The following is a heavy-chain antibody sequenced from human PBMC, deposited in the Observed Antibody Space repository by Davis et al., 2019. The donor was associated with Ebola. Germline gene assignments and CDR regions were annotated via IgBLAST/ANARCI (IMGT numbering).Heavy chain of an antibody. CDR1: GYSFTSYW. CDR2: IYPGDSDT. Sequence: GESLKISCKGSGYSFTSYWIGWVRQMPGKGLEWMGIIYPGDSDTRYSPSFQGQVTISADKSISTAYLQWSSLKASDTAMYYCARQGGLEWSPGRSYYYMDVWGKGTTVTVSS. D-gene: IGHD3-3*01. V-gene: IGHV5-51*01. J-gene: IGHJ6*03. CDR3: ARQGGLEWSPGRSYYYMDV.